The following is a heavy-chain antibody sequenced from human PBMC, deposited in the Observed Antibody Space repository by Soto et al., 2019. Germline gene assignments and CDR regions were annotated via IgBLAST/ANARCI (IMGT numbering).Heavy chain of an antibody. J-gene: IGHJ6*02. CDR1: GFTFSSYG. Sequence: QLQLVESGGGVVQPGRYLRLSCAASGFTFSSYGMHWVRQAPGKGLERVAVISYDGSNKYYADSVKGRFTISRDNSKNTLYLQMNSLRAEDTAVYYCAKDRRGYWTNAVCSYYYYGMDVSGQGTTVTVSS. CDR2: ISYDGSNK. CDR3: AKDRRGYWTNAVCSYYYYGMDV. D-gene: IGHD2-8*01. V-gene: IGHV3-30*18.